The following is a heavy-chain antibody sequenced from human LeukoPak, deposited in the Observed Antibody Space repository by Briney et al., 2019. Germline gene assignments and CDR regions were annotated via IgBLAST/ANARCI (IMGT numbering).Heavy chain of an antibody. CDR3: AHSSLAAADTYYFDY. CDR1: GFSLSTSGVG. J-gene: IGHJ4*02. V-gene: IGHV2-5*01. Sequence: SGPTLVKPTQTLTLTCISSGFSLSTSGVGVGWIRQPPGKALEWLALIYWNDDKRYSPSLKSRLTITKDTSKNQVVLTMTNMDPVDTATYYCAHSSLAAADTYYFDYCGQGTLVTVSS. CDR2: IYWNDDK. D-gene: IGHD6-13*01.